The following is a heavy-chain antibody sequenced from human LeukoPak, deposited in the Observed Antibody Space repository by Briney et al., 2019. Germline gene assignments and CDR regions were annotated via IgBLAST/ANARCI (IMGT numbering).Heavy chain of an antibody. CDR3: ANFTGTTNY. J-gene: IGHJ4*02. CDR2: ISGRDEST. Sequence: GGSLRLSCAVSGLTFSNHALSWVRQAPGKGLEWVSAISGRDESTYYADSVKGRFTISRDNSKSTLYLQMSSLRAEDTAVYHCANFTGTTNYWGQGTLVTVSS. V-gene: IGHV3-23*01. D-gene: IGHD1-1*01. CDR1: GLTFSNHA.